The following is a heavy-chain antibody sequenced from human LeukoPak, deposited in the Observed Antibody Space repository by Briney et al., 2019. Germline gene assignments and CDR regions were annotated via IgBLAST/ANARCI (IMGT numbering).Heavy chain of an antibody. CDR3: ARDLFSAGSDP. J-gene: IGHJ5*02. V-gene: IGHV3-7*01. Sequence: GGSLRLSCAASGFTFNSYWMGWVRQAPGKGLEWVANIKQDGSEKYYVDSVKGRFTISRDNAKNSLYLQMNSLRAEDTAVYYCARDLFSAGSDPWGQGTLVTVSS. D-gene: IGHD3-10*02. CDR1: GFTFNSYW. CDR2: IKQDGSEK.